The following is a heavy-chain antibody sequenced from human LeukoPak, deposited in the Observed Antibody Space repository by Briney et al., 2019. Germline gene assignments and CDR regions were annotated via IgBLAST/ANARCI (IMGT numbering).Heavy chain of an antibody. D-gene: IGHD6-13*01. J-gene: IGHJ4*02. CDR1: GGTFSSYA. Sequence: ASVKVSCKASGGTFSSYAISWVRQAPGQGLEWMGGIIPIFGTANYAQKFQGRVTITANESTSTAYMELSSLRSEDTAVYYCARGIYSSSWYGYWGQGTLVTVSS. V-gene: IGHV1-69*01. CDR2: IIPIFGTA. CDR3: ARGIYSSSWYGY.